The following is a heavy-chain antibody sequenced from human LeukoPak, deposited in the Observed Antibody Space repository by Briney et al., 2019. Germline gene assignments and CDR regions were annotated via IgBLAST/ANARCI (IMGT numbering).Heavy chain of an antibody. CDR2: ISSDASIT. V-gene: IGHV3-74*01. J-gene: IGHJ4*02. D-gene: IGHD2-15*01. CDR3: ATSARTYIGSSLDY. CDR1: GFNFFSYG. Sequence: GGSLRLSCAASGFNFFSYGMHWVRQAPGKGLVWVSRISSDASITSYADPVKGRFTISRDNAKNTLYLQMNSLRAEDTALYYCATSARTYIGSSLDYWGQGTLVTVSS.